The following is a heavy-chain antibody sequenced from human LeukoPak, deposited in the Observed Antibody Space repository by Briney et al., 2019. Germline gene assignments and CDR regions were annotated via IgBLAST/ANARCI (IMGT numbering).Heavy chain of an antibody. CDR1: GFTFSSYG. D-gene: IGHD6-19*01. Sequence: GGSLRLSCAASGFTFSSYGMHWVRQAPGKGLEWVAVISYDGSNKYYADSVKGRFTTSRDNSKNTLYLQMNSLRAEDTAVYYCAKAGIAVAASFDYWGQGTLVTVSS. V-gene: IGHV3-30*18. CDR3: AKAGIAVAASFDY. J-gene: IGHJ4*02. CDR2: ISYDGSNK.